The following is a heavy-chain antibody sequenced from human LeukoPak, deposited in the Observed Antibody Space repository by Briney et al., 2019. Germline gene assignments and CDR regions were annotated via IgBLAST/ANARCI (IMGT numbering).Heavy chain of an antibody. V-gene: IGHV3-21*01. CDR1: GFSFSIYS. CDR3: ARDRPTGASRLFVVQ. Sequence: GGSLRLSCAASGFSFSIYSMTWVRQAPGKGLEWVSSMSSGSSYIYYADSVRGRFTISRDNAKNSLYLLMNSLRVEDTAVYYCARDRPTGASRLFVVQWGQGTLVTASS. J-gene: IGHJ4*02. CDR2: MSSGSSYI. D-gene: IGHD3-3*01.